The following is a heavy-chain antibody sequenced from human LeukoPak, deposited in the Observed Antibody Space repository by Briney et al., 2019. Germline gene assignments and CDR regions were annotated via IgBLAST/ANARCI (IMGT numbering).Heavy chain of an antibody. CDR2: IYYSGST. J-gene: IGHJ3*01. CDR3: ARATGFDAFDL. D-gene: IGHD1-1*01. CDR1: GGSISSYY. Sequence: SETLSLTCTVSGGSISSYYWSWIRQPPGKGLEWIGYIYYSGSTNYNPPLKTRVTISVDTPKHPFSLKLRSVTPADTAVYYCARATGFDAFDLWGQGTMVTVSS. V-gene: IGHV4-59*01.